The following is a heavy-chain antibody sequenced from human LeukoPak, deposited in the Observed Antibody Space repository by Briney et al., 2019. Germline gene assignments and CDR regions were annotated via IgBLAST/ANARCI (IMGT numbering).Heavy chain of an antibody. CDR2: IWYDGSNK. CDR3: ARDGDYNWFDP. Sequence: PGGSLRLSCAASGFTFSSYGMHWVRQAPGKGLEWVAVIWYDGSNKYYADSVKGRFTISRDNSKNTLYLQMNSLRAEDTAVCYCARDGDYNWFDPWGQGTLVTVSS. D-gene: IGHD4-17*01. J-gene: IGHJ5*02. CDR1: GFTFSSYG. V-gene: IGHV3-33*01.